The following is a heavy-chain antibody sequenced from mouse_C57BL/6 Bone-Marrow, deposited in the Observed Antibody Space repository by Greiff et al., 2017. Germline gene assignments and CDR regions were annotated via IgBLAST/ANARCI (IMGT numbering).Heavy chain of an antibody. CDR1: GYTFTDYY. V-gene: IGHV1-26*01. D-gene: IGHD1-1*01. CDR3: ARDFYGTDWYFDV. Sequence: VQLKQSGPELVKPGASVKISCKASGYTFTDYYMNWVKQSHGKSLEWIGDINPNNGGTSYNPKFQGKATLTVDKSSCTAYMVLRSLTSDDAAVYYCARDFYGTDWYFDVWGTGTTVTVSS. J-gene: IGHJ1*03. CDR2: INPNNGGT.